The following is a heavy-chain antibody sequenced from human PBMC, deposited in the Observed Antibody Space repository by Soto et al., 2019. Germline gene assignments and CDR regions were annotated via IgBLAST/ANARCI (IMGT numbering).Heavy chain of an antibody. CDR2: ILPIFGTT. J-gene: IGHJ5*02. V-gene: IGHV1-69*01. CDR3: ARDTGAVVGTGWFGP. D-gene: IGHD6-19*01. Sequence: QVRLVQSGAEVKKPGSSVKVSCKASGDTFKRYAISWVRQAPGQGLEWMGGILPIFGTTDYAQKFQGRVTITADGSTSTVNMELSGLTSEDTAVYFCARDTGAVVGTGWFGPWGQGTLVTVSS. CDR1: GDTFKRYA.